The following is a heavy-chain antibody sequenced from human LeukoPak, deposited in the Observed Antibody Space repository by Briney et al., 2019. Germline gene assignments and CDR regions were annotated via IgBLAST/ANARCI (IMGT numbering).Heavy chain of an antibody. Sequence: SETLSLTCTVSGGSISSYCWSWIRQPPGRGLEWIGYIYYSGSTNYNPSLKSRVTISVDTSKNQFSLKLSSVTAADTAVYYCASIHIVVVPAAIREGYYYYYGMDVWGQGTTVTVSS. J-gene: IGHJ6*02. V-gene: IGHV4-59*01. CDR3: ASIHIVVVPAAIREGYYYYYGMDV. D-gene: IGHD2-2*02. CDR1: GGSISSYC. CDR2: IYYSGST.